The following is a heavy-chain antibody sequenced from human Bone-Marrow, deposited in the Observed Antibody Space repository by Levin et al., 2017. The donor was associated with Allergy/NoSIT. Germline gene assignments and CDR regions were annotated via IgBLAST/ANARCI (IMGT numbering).Heavy chain of an antibody. D-gene: IGHD3-3*01. Sequence: GGSLRLSCAASGFNFRAYRMSWVRQAPGKGLEWVADIKQDGTERFYVASVKGRFTISRDNARDSLHLDMNDLKAEDTALYYCARVRTGGFWSGYPDFWGPGTPVTVSS. V-gene: IGHV3-7*03. CDR2: IKQDGTER. CDR3: ARVRTGGFWSGYPDF. J-gene: IGHJ4*02. CDR1: GFNFRAYR.